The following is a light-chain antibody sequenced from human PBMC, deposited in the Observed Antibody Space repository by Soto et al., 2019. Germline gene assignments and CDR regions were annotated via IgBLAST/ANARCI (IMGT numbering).Light chain of an antibody. V-gene: IGLV6-57*04. CDR3: QSYDTTTVV. J-gene: IGLJ2*01. CDR1: SGNIASNY. CDR2: EDN. Sequence: NFMLTQPHCVSESPGKTVTISCTRSSGNIASNYVQWYQERPGSAPTTVIYEDNQRPSGVPDRFSGSIDSSSNSASLTISGLKTEDEADYYCQSYDTTTVVFGGGTKVTVL.